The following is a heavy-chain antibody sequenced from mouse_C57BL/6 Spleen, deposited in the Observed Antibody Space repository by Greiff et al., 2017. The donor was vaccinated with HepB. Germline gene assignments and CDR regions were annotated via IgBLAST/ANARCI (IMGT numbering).Heavy chain of an antibody. CDR3: TRVSNYLDY. CDR2: ISSGGDYI. CDR1: GFTFSSYA. Sequence: EVKLMESGEGLVKPGGSLKLSCAASGFTFSSYAMSWVRQTPEKRLEWVAYISSGGDYIYYADTVKGRFTISRDNARNTLYLQMSSLKSEDTARYYCTRVSNYLDYWGQGTTLTVSS. V-gene: IGHV5-9-1*02. J-gene: IGHJ2*01.